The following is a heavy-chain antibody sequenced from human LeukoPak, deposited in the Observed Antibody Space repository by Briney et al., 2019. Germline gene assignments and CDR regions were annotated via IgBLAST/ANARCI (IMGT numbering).Heavy chain of an antibody. J-gene: IGHJ4*02. V-gene: IGHV2-5*01. Sequence: ESGPTLVKPTQTLTLTCTFSGFSLSTSGVGVGWIRQPPGKALEWLALIYWNDDKRYSPSLKSRLTITKDTSKNQVVLTMTDMDPVDTATYYCAHRSSFNSRRGRKVFSDYWGQGTLVTVSS. CDR3: AHRSSFNSRRGRKVFSDY. D-gene: IGHD3-10*01. CDR1: GFSLSTSGVG. CDR2: IYWNDDK.